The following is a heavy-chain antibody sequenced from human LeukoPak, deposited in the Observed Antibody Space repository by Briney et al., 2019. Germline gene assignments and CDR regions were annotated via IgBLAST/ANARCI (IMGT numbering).Heavy chain of an antibody. Sequence: GGSLRLSCAASGFTFSSYAMHWVRQAPGKGLEWVAVISYDGSNKYYADSVKGRFTISRDNSKNTLYLQMNSLGVEDTAMYFCAGKSPLFGVVNRPVGYWGQGTVVTVSS. J-gene: IGHJ4*02. CDR1: GFTFSSYA. CDR2: ISYDGSNK. D-gene: IGHD3-3*01. V-gene: IGHV3-30-3*01. CDR3: AGKSPLFGVVNRPVGY.